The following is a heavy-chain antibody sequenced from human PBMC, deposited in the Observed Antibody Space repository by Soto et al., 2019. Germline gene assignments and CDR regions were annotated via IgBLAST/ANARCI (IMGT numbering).Heavy chain of an antibody. CDR1: GGTFSSYA. V-gene: IGHV1-69*13. Sequence: ASVKVSCKASGGTFSSYAISWVRQAPGQGLEWMGGIIPIFGTANYAQKLQGRVTITADESTSTAYMELSSLRSEDTAVYYCARAPYSSSWYYYYGMDVWGQGTTVTVSS. CDR3: ARAPYSSSWYYYYGMDV. J-gene: IGHJ6*02. D-gene: IGHD6-13*01. CDR2: IIPIFGTA.